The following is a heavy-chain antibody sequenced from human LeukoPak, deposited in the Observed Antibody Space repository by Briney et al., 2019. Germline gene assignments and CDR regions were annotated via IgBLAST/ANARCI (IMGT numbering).Heavy chain of an antibody. CDR1: GYTFTSYA. J-gene: IGHJ4*02. D-gene: IGHD3-16*01. CDR3: ARDLTPGVMAN. CDR2: INAGNGNT. Sequence: ASVKVSCKASGYTFTSYAMHWVRQAPGQRLEWMGWINAGNGNTKYSQKFQGRVTITRDTSASTAYTELSSLRSEDTAVYYCARDLTPGVMANWGQGTLVTVSS. V-gene: IGHV1-3*01.